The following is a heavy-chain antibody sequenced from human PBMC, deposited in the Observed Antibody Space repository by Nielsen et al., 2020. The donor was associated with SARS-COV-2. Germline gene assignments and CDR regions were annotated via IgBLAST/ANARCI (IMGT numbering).Heavy chain of an antibody. CDR1: GFPFRTYG. V-gene: IGHV3-23*01. D-gene: IGHD5-12*01. Sequence: GTLRLSCAPSGFPFRTYGMIWVRQAPGLGLEWVSAISASGHSTYYADSVRGRFTISRDGSDDTVHLQMDSLRVGDTAIYYCPKESQYSGYDLYYYSYYGMDVWGQGTTVTVSS. J-gene: IGHJ6*02. CDR2: ISASGHST. CDR3: PKESQYSGYDLYYYSYYGMDV.